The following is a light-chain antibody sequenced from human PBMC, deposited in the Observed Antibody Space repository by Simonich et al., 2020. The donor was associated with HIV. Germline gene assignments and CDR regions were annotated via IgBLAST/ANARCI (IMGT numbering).Light chain of an antibody. CDR3: QQYNSYGT. Sequence: DIQMTQSPSSLSASVGDRVTITCRASQSISSYLNWYQQKPGKARKLLIYAASSLQSGVPSRFSGSGSGTEFTLTISSLQPDDFATYYCQQYNSYGTFGQGTKVEIK. CDR1: QSISSY. J-gene: IGKJ1*01. CDR2: AAS. V-gene: IGKV1-39*01.